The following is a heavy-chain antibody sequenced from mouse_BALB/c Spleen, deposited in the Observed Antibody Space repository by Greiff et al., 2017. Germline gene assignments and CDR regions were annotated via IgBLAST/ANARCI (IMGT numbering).Heavy chain of an antibody. CDR1: GFSLTSYG. CDR2: IWAGGST. V-gene: IGHV2-9*02. D-gene: IGHD2-10*01. J-gene: IGHJ4*01. Sequence: QVQLKESGPGLVAPSQSLSITCTVSGFSLTSYGVHWVRQPPGKGLEWLGVIWAGGSTNYNSALMSRLSISKDNSKSQVFLKMNSLQTDDTAMYYCARGPYYEDYYAMDYWGQGTSVTVSS. CDR3: ARGPYYEDYYAMDY.